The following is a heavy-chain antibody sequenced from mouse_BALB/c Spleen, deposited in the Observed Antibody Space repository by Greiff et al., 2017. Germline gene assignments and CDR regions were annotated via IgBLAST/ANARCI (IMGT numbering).Heavy chain of an antibody. CDR1: GFTFSDYY. D-gene: IGHD2-14*01. V-gene: IGHV5-4*02. CDR3: ARDRGGYNYAMDY. J-gene: IGHJ4*01. CDR2: ISDGGSYT. Sequence: EVQGVESGGGLVKPGGSLKLSCAASGFTFSDYYMYWVRQTPEKRLEWVATISDGGSYTYYPDSVKGRFTISRDNAKNNLYLQMSSLKSEDTAMYYCARDRGGYNYAMDYWGQGTSVTVSS.